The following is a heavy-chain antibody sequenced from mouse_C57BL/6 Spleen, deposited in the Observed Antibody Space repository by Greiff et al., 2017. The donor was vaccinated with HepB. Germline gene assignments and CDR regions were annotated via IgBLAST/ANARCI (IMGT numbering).Heavy chain of an antibody. CDR1: GYTFTSYW. CDR3: ARRARGYFDY. J-gene: IGHJ2*01. CDR2: IYPSDSET. D-gene: IGHD3-3*01. V-gene: IGHV1-61*01. Sequence: QVQLQQPGAELVRPGSSVKLSCKASGYTFTSYWKDWVKQRPGQGLEWIGNIYPSDSETHYNQKFKDKATLTVDKSSSTAYMQLSSLTSEDSAVYYCARRARGYFDYWGQGTTLTVSS.